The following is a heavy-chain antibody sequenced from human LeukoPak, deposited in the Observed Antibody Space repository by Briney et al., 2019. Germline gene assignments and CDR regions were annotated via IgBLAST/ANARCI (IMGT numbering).Heavy chain of an antibody. D-gene: IGHD5-12*01. CDR3: ARLRSFDY. CDR2: INPNSGGT. Sequence: ASVKVSCKASGFTFTRYDINWVRQAPGQGLEWMGRINPNSGGTNYAQKFQGRVTMTRDTSISTAYMELSRLRSDDTAVYYCARLRSFDYWGQGTLVTVSS. V-gene: IGHV1-2*06. J-gene: IGHJ4*02. CDR1: GFTFTRYD.